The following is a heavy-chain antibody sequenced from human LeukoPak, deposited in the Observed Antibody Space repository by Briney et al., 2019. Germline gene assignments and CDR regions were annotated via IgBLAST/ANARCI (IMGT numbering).Heavy chain of an antibody. D-gene: IGHD2-2*01. J-gene: IGHJ4*02. CDR1: GGSISSGGYY. CDR2: IYYSGST. CDR3: ARVNQDRYCSSTSCFLFDY. Sequence: SETLSLTCTVSGGSISSGGYYWSWIRQHPGKGLEWIGYIYYSGSTYYNPSLKSRVTISVDTSKNQFSLKLSSVTAADTAVYYCARVNQDRYCSSTSCFLFDYWGQGTLVTVSS. V-gene: IGHV4-31*03.